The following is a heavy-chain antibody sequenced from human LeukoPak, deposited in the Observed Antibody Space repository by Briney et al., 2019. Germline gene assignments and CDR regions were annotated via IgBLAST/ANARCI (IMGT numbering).Heavy chain of an antibody. V-gene: IGHV4-59*08. D-gene: IGHD3/OR15-3a*01. CDR2: IYYSGRT. Sequence: PSETLSLTCSVSGGSISSYYWNWIRQPPGKGLEWIGYIYYSGRTSYNPSLKSQVSISIDTSKNQFSLRLTSVAAADTAVYYCARQTGSGLFILPGGQGTLVTVSS. J-gene: IGHJ4*02. CDR3: ARQTGSGLFILP. CDR1: GGSISSYY.